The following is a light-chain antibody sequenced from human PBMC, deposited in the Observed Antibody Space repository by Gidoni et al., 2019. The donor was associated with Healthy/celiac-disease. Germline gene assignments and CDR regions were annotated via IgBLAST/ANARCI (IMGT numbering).Light chain of an antibody. CDR3: QAWDSSTAGVV. J-gene: IGLJ2*01. CDR2: QDS. CDR1: KLGDKY. Sequence: SYELTQPPSVSVSPGQTASITCSGDKLGDKYACWYQQKPGQSPVLVIYQDSKRPPGIHERFSGSNSGNTATLTISGTQAMDEADYYCQAWDSSTAGVVFGGGTKLTVL. V-gene: IGLV3-1*01.